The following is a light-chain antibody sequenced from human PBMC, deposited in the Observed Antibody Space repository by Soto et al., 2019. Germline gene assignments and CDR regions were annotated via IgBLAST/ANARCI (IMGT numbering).Light chain of an antibody. CDR3: QSYDSRLTGSV. Sequence: QSVLTHPPSVSRAPGQTVTISRTGSNSNIWVGFNVHWYQQIPGTAPKLVHYGNNIRPSGVPDRFSGSRSGSSASLAITGLQAEDEADYYGQSYDSRLTGSVLGTGTTVTVL. J-gene: IGLJ1*01. CDR2: GNN. V-gene: IGLV1-40*01. CDR1: NSNIWVGFN.